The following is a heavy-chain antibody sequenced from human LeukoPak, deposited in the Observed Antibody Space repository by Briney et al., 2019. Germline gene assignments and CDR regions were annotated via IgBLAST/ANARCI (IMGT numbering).Heavy chain of an antibody. D-gene: IGHD3-10*01. Sequence: GGSLRLSCVVSGFTVSSNYMSWVRRAPGKGLEWVSVISSAGSTYYADSVKGRFAISRDDSKNTLYLQMNSLRAEDTAVYYCARNLPERSRLITMIRGVRSWFDPWGQGTLVTVSS. CDR3: ARNLPERSRLITMIRGVRSWFDP. CDR2: ISSAGST. J-gene: IGHJ5*02. V-gene: IGHV3-53*01. CDR1: GFTVSSNY.